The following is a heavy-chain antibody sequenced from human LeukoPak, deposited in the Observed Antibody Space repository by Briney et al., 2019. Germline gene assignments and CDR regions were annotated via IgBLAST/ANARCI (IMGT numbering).Heavy chain of an antibody. CDR3: ARGHYDVLAASYKWTPDY. CDR2: ITSGGDYI. Sequence: VGSLRLSCAASGFTFNTFNMNWVRQAPGQGLEWVSSITSGGDYIYYADSVKGRFTTSRDNATNSLSLQLNSLRVEDTAVYYCARGHYDVLAASYKWTPDYWGQGTLVTVSS. D-gene: IGHD3-9*01. J-gene: IGHJ4*02. V-gene: IGHV3-21*01. CDR1: GFTFNTFN.